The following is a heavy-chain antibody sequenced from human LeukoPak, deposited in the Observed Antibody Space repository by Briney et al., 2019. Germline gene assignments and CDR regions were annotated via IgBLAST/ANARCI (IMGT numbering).Heavy chain of an antibody. CDR2: TSGSGGST. V-gene: IGHV3-23*01. CDR1: GFTFSSYA. D-gene: IGHD3-3*01. J-gene: IGHJ5*02. CDR3: ARFQVAYYDPSGFDP. Sequence: PGGSLRLSCAASGFTFSSYAVSWVRQAPGKGLEWVSTTSGSGGSTYYADSVKGRFTVSRDNSKNALYLQMNSLRAEDTAVYYCARFQVAYYDPSGFDPWGQGSLVTVSS.